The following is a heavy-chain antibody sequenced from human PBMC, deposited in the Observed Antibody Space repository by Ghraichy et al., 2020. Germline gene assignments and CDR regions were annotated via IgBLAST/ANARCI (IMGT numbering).Heavy chain of an antibody. J-gene: IGHJ1*01. CDR3: TTDSGSGCQAEYFHN. V-gene: IGHV3-15*01. D-gene: IGHD6-13*01. Sequence: GGSLRLSCAASGFIVSNAWMSWVRQAPGKGLEWVGRIKSKIDGGTRDYAAPVKGRITISTDDSENTLYLQMDSLKIEDTAVYFCTTDSGSGCQAEYFHNWGQGTLLTVSS. CDR1: GFIVSNAW. CDR2: IKSKIDGGTR.